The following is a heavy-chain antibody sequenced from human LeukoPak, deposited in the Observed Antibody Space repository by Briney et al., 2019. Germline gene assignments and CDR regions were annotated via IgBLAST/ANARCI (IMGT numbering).Heavy chain of an antibody. V-gene: IGHV3-23*01. CDR1: GFTFTSYW. Sequence: PGGSLRLSCAASGFTFTSYWIHWVRQAPGKGLEWVSTISYTGGSTYFADSVKGRFTISRDNSKNTLYLQMNSLRAEDTAVYYCAKDYERFYYYMDVWGKGTTVTVSS. CDR2: ISYTGGST. J-gene: IGHJ6*03. D-gene: IGHD3-3*01. CDR3: AKDYERFYYYMDV.